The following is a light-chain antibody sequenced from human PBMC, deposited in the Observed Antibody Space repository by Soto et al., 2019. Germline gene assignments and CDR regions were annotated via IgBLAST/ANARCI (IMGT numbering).Light chain of an antibody. CDR3: QQYGSSPTWT. Sequence: EVVLTQSPGTLSLSAGERATLSCRASQSVSSNYLAWYQQKPGQAPRLLIYGASTRATGIPDRFSGSGSGTDFTLTISSLEFGDSAVYYCQQYGSSPTWTFGQGTKVDI. CDR2: GAS. V-gene: IGKV3-20*01. CDR1: QSVSSNY. J-gene: IGKJ1*01.